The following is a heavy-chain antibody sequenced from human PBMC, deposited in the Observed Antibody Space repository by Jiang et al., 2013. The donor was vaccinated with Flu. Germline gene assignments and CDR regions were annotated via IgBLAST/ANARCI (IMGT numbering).Heavy chain of an antibody. CDR3: AAEAFNYDSSGHRGY. Sequence: GAEVKKPGTSVKVSCKASGFTFTSSAVQWVRQARGQRLEWIGWIVVGSGNTNYAQKFQERVTITRDMSTSTAYMELSSLRSEDTAVYYCAAEAFNYDSSGHRGYWGQGTLVTVSS. CDR2: IVVGSGNT. V-gene: IGHV1-58*01. D-gene: IGHD3-22*01. J-gene: IGHJ4*02. CDR1: GFTFTSSA.